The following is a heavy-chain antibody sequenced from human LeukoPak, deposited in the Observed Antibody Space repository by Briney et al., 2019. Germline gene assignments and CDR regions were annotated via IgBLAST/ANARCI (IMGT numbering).Heavy chain of an antibody. CDR2: ISGSGGST. CDR1: GFTFSSYA. J-gene: IGHJ5*02. D-gene: IGHD3-3*01. CDR3: AKDLLRAYDFWSGYSS. V-gene: IGHV3-23*01. Sequence: GGSLRLSCAASGFTFSSYAMSWVRQAPGKGLEWVSAISGSGGSTYYADSVKGRFTISRDNSKNTLYLQMNSLTAEDTAVYYCAKDLLRAYDFWSGYSSWGQGTLVTVSP.